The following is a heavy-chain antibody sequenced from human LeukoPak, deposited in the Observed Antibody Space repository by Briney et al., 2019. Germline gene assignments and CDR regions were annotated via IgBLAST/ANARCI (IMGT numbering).Heavy chain of an antibody. D-gene: IGHD3-10*01. CDR3: AKRGIMIRVVIIIGFHKEAYYFDY. CDR2: ISERGGST. J-gene: IGHJ4*02. V-gene: IGHV3-23*01. Sequence: GSLRLSCVVSGITLSNYGMSWVRQAPGKGLEWVSGISERGGSTNYADSVKGRFIISRDTSKNTVYLQMNSLRVEDTAVYFCAKRGIMIRVVIIIGFHKEAYYFDYWGQGILVTVSS. CDR1: GITLSNYG.